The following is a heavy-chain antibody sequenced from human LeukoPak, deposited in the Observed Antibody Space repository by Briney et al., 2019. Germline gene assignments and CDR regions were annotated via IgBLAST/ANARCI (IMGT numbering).Heavy chain of an antibody. CDR2: XSWNSGSI. J-gene: IGHJ4*02. Sequence: ASGFTFDDXAXXXVRXAPGXGXXGXXXXSWNSGSIGYADSVKGRFTISRDNAKNSLYLQMNSLRAEDTALYYCAKAASREATYLHSFDYWGQGTLVTVSS. CDR3: AKAASREATYLHSFDY. V-gene: IGHV3-9*01. CDR1: GFTFDDXA. D-gene: IGHD1-26*01.